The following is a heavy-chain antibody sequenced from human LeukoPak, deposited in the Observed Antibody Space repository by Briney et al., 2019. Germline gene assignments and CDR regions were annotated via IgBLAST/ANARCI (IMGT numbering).Heavy chain of an antibody. Sequence: SETLSLTCTVSGGSISSYYWSWIRQPPGKGLERIGYIYYSGSTNYNPSLKSRVTISVDTSKNQFSLKLSSVTAADTAVYYCARVSKQWLAFYYYYYMDVWGKGTTVTVSS. J-gene: IGHJ6*03. CDR1: GGSISSYY. CDR2: IYYSGST. D-gene: IGHD6-19*01. V-gene: IGHV4-59*01. CDR3: ARVSKQWLAFYYYYYMDV.